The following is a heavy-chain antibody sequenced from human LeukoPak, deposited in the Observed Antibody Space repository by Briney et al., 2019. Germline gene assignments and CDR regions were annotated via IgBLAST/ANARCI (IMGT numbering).Heavy chain of an antibody. CDR2: INPNSGGT. CDR1: GYTFTGYY. Sequence: ASVKVSCKASGYTFTGYYMHWVRQAPGQGLEWMGRINPNSGGTNYAQKFQGWVTMTRDTSISTAYMELSRLRSDDTAVYYCARGGEYCSSTSCYGNWFDPWGQGTLVTVSS. CDR3: ARGGEYCSSTSCYGNWFDP. J-gene: IGHJ5*02. V-gene: IGHV1-2*04. D-gene: IGHD2-2*01.